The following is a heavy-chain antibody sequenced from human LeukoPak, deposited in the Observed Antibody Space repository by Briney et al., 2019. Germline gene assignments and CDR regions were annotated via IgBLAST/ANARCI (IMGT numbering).Heavy chain of an antibody. CDR3: AKSMTLQWRGFFDP. Sequence: GSLRLSCAASGFTFSTYAMSWVRQAPGKGLEWVSTISDSGANTYYADSVRGRFTISRDNSKNTLYLQKNSLRADDTAIYYCAKSMTLQWRGFFDPWGRGTHVTVSS. V-gene: IGHV3-23*01. CDR1: GFTFSTYA. J-gene: IGHJ2*01. D-gene: IGHD6-19*01. CDR2: ISDSGANT.